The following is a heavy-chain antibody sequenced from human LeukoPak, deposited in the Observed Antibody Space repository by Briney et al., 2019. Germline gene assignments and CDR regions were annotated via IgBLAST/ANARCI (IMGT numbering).Heavy chain of an antibody. Sequence: ASVNVSCKSSVYTFTNYDINWVRQATGQGLAWMGWMNPNSGNTGYAQKFQGRVTMTRNTSISTAYMELSRLRSDDTAVYYCARDPYCSSTSCYHGYWGQGTLVTVSS. CDR2: MNPNSGNT. V-gene: IGHV1-8*01. J-gene: IGHJ4*02. CDR3: ARDPYCSSTSCYHGY. CDR1: VYTFTNYD. D-gene: IGHD2-2*01.